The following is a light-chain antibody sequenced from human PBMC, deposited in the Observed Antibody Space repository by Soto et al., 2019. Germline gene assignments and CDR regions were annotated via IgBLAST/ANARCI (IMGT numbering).Light chain of an antibody. J-gene: IGKJ5*01. CDR1: QDITNF. V-gene: IGKV1-33*01. CDR3: QQYDTFPT. CDR2: DAS. Sequence: DIQMTQSPSSLSASVGDRVTITCQASQDITNFLNWYQQKPGKAPRLLISDASHLEVGVPSRFSGRGSGTDFMSTISSLQPEDIAPYSCQQYDTFPTFGQGTRLEIK.